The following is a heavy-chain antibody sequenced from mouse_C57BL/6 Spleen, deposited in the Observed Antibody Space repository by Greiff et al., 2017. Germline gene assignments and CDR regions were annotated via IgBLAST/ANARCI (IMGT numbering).Heavy chain of an antibody. D-gene: IGHD1-1*01. CDR2: IDPSDSET. Sequence: VQLQQPRAELVRPGSSVKLSCKASGYTFTSYWMHWVKQRPIQGLEWIGNIDPSDSETHYNQKFKDKATLTVDKSSSTAYMQLSSLTSEDSAVYYCARANYYGSSYVGFAYWGQGTLVTVSA. CDR1: GYTFTSYW. V-gene: IGHV1-52*01. J-gene: IGHJ3*01. CDR3: ARANYYGSSYVGFAY.